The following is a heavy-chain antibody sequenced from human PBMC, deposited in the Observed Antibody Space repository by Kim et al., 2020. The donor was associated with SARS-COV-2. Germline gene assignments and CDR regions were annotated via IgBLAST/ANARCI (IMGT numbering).Heavy chain of an antibody. CDR3: ARSARYYYDSSGYYYGDFDY. D-gene: IGHD3-22*01. CDR2: ISSSSSYI. V-gene: IGHV3-21*01. CDR1: GFTFSSYS. J-gene: IGHJ4*02. Sequence: GGSLRLSCAASGFTFSSYSMNWVRQAPGKGLEWVSSISSSSSYIYYADSVKGRFTISRDNAKNSLYLQMNSLRAEDTAVYYCARSARYYYDSSGYYYGDFDYWGQGTLVTVSS.